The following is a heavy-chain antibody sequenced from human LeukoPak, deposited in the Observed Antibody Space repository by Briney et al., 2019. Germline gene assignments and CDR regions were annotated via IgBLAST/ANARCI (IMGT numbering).Heavy chain of an antibody. Sequence: GGSLRLSCAASGFTFSSYDMNWVRQAPGKGLEWVSAISGSGGSTDHVDSVKGRFTISRDNSKNTLYLQMNSLRAEDTAVYYCAKGVGATIGWGQGTLVTVSS. CDR1: GFTFSSYD. J-gene: IGHJ4*02. CDR2: ISGSGGST. D-gene: IGHD1-26*01. V-gene: IGHV3-23*01. CDR3: AKGVGATIG.